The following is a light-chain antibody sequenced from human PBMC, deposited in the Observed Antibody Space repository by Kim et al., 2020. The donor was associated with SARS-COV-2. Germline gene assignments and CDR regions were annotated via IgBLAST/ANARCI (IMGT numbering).Light chain of an antibody. CDR2: DSS. Sequence: TLPRRAPQPGTHTYFVWYPHKPGQAPRLLICDSSAAAPGTPDRFSGSGSGTDFTLTISRLGPEDVAVYYCQQYGQSAAFGQGTKVDIK. J-gene: IGKJ1*01. CDR3: QQYGQSAA. V-gene: IGKV3-20*01. CDR1: QPGTHTY.